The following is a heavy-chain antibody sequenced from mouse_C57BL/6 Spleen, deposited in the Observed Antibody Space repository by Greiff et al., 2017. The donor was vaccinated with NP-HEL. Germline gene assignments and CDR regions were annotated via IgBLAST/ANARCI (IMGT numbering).Heavy chain of an antibody. V-gene: IGHV5-4*01. CDR3: ARVFTPYWYFDV. Sequence: EVQLVESGGGLVKPGGSLKLSCAASGFTFSSYAMSWVRQTPEKRLEWVATISDGGSYTYYPDNVKGRFTISRDNAKNNLYLQMSHLKSEDTAMYYCARVFTPYWYFDVWGTGTTVTVSS. CDR1: GFTFSSYA. J-gene: IGHJ1*03. CDR2: ISDGGSYT. D-gene: IGHD2-12*01.